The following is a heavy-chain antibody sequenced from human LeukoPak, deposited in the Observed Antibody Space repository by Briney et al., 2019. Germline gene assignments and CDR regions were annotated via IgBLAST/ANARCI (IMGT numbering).Heavy chain of an antibody. J-gene: IGHJ3*02. D-gene: IGHD3-22*01. CDR3: ARLDYYDSSGYYPMDAFDI. Sequence: ASVKVSCKASGYTFTGYYMHWVRQAPGQGLEWMGWINPNSGGTNYAQKFQGRVTMTRDTSISTAYMELSRLRSDDTAVYHCARLDYYDSSGYYPMDAFDIWGQGTMVTVSS. V-gene: IGHV1-2*02. CDR1: GYTFTGYY. CDR2: INPNSGGT.